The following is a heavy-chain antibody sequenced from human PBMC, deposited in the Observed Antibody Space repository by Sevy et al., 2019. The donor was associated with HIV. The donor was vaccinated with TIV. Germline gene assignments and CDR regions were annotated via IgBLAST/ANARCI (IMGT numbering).Heavy chain of an antibody. CDR2: IYPGDSDT. J-gene: IGHJ4*02. CDR1: GYSFTSYW. D-gene: IGHD3-9*01. CDR3: ARRLRNYDILTGYPNYYFDY. V-gene: IGHV5-51*01. Sequence: GESLKISCKGSGYSFTSYWIGWVRQMPGKGLEWMGIIYPGDSDTRYSPSFQGQVTISAGKTISTAYLQWSSLKASDTAIYYCARRLRNYDILTGYPNYYFDYWGQGTLVTVSS.